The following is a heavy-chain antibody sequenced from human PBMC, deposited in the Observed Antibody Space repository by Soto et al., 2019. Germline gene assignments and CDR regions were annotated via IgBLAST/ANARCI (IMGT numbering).Heavy chain of an antibody. CDR3: APWFGAFDY. D-gene: IGHD3-10*01. J-gene: IGHJ4*01. CDR1: GFTFSSYG. CDR2: ISYDGSNK. V-gene: IGHV3-30*03. Sequence: QVQLVESGGGVIQPGRSLRLSCAASGFTFSSYGMHWVRQAPGKGLEWVAVISYDGSNKYYADSVKGRFTISRDNSKNALYLQMNSLRAKDTAVYYCAPWFGAFDYWGHGTLVTVSS.